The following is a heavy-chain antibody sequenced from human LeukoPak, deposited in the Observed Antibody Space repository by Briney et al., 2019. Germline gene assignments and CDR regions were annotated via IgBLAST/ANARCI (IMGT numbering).Heavy chain of an antibody. CDR2: IYSGGST. CDR3: ARAVLFGQQLVPYYYGMDV. Sequence: PGGSLRLSCAASGFTVSSNYMSWVRQAPGKGLEWVSVIYSGGSTYYADSVKGRFTISRDNSKNTLYLQMNSLRAEDTAVYYCARAVLFGQQLVPYYYGMDVWAKGPRSPSP. D-gene: IGHD6-13*01. V-gene: IGHV3-53*01. J-gene: IGHJ6*02. CDR1: GFTVSSNY.